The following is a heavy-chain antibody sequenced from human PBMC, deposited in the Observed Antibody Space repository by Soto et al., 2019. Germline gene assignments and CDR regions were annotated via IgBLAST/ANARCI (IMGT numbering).Heavy chain of an antibody. J-gene: IGHJ4*02. Sequence: ASVKVSCKVSGYTLTELSMHWVRQAPGKGLEWMGGFDPEDGETIYAQKFQGRVTMTEDTSTDTAYMELSSLRSEDTAVYYCATVPGSHYYDSSGYGTLAYWGQGTLVTVSS. V-gene: IGHV1-24*01. CDR3: ATVPGSHYYDSSGYGTLAY. CDR1: GYTLTELS. D-gene: IGHD3-22*01. CDR2: FDPEDGET.